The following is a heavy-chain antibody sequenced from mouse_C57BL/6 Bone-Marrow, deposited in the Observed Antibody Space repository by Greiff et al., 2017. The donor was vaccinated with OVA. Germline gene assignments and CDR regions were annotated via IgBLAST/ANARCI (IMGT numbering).Heavy chain of an antibody. D-gene: IGHD2-4*01. V-gene: IGHV1-42*01. CDR3: ARGYDYGGPLMDY. J-gene: IGHJ4*01. Sequence: EVQLQQSGPELVKPGASVKISCKASGYSFTGYYMNWVKQSPEKSLEWIGEINPSTGGTTYNQKFKAKATLTVDKSSSTAYMQLKSLTSEDSAIYYCARGYDYGGPLMDYWGQGTSVTVSS. CDR1: GYSFTGYY. CDR2: INPSTGGT.